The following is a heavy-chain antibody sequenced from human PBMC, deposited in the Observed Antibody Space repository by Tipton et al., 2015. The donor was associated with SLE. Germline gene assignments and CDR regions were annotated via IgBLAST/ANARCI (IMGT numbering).Heavy chain of an antibody. Sequence: SLRLSCAASGFTFSSYAMHWVRQAPGKGLEWVAVISYDGSNKYYADSVKGRFTISRDNSKNTLYLQMNSLRAEDTAVYYCASWVSGSADYWGQGTLVTVPS. V-gene: IGHV3-30-3*01. D-gene: IGHD1-26*01. CDR2: ISYDGSNK. CDR3: ASWVSGSADY. J-gene: IGHJ4*02. CDR1: GFTFSSYA.